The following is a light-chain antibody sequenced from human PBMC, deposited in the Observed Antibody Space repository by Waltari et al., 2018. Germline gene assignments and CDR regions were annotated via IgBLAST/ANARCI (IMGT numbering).Light chain of an antibody. J-gene: IGLJ3*02. V-gene: IGLV2-8*01. CDR2: DVS. Sequence: QSALTQPPSASGSPGQSVTISCTGTSSDIGGYDYVSWYQQHPGKAPKVLIYDVSKRPPGFPDLFAGSKSGHTASLTVSGLQADDDADYYCSSYGGSNNLVFGGGTKLTVL. CDR3: SSYGGSNNLV. CDR1: SSDIGGYDY.